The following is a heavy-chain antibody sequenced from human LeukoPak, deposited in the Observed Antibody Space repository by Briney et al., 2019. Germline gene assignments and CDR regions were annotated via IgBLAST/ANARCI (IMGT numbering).Heavy chain of an antibody. CDR2: IKYGGSEK. J-gene: IGHJ4*02. Sequence: ETLSLTCTVSGGSISSSSYYWGWIRQPPGKGLEWVANIKYGGSEKYYVDSVKGRFTISRDNAKNSLYLQMNSLRAEDTAVYYCARDIEAAGLFFDYWGQGTLVTVSS. CDR1: GGSISSSSYY. CDR3: ARDIEAAGLFFDY. V-gene: IGHV3-7*01. D-gene: IGHD6-13*01.